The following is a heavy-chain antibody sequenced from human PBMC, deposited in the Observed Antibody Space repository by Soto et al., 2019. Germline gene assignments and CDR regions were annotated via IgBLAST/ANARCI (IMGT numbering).Heavy chain of an antibody. D-gene: IGHD6-13*01. CDR3: AKDAIAPGGRSHYYGMDV. J-gene: IGHJ6*02. Sequence: PGGSLRLSCVASGFTFSNYAMSWVRRAPGKGLEWVSSISYSGGGAYYADSVKGRFTFSRDNSKKMLYLQMNSLRVEDTAIYFCAKDAIAPGGRSHYYGMDVWGQGTTVTVSS. CDR2: ISYSGGGA. V-gene: IGHV3-23*01. CDR1: GFTFSNYA.